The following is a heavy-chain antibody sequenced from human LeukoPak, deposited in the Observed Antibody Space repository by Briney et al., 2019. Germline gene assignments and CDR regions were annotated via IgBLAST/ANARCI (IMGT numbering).Heavy chain of an antibody. Sequence: SVKVSCKASGGTFSSYAISWVRQAPGQGLEWMGRIIPILGIANYAQKFQGRVTITADKSTSTAYMELSSLRSEDTAVYYCARDTFRGPTYYFDYWGQGTLVTVSS. CDR2: IIPILGIA. CDR3: ARDTFRGPTYYFDY. D-gene: IGHD2/OR15-2a*01. CDR1: GGTFSSYA. V-gene: IGHV1-69*04. J-gene: IGHJ4*02.